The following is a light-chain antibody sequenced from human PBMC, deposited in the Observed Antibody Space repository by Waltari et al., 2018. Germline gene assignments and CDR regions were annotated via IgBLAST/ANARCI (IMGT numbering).Light chain of an antibody. Sequence: QSALTQPASVSGSPGQSITISCTGTSSEIGRYNTVSWYQQYPGKAPQIIIYDVKNLPSGVSTRFSGSTSGNTASLTISALQADDEAYFYCSSYTGDNILLFGGGTKVTVL. J-gene: IGLJ3*02. V-gene: IGLV2-14*03. CDR3: SSYTGDNILL. CDR1: SSEIGRYNT. CDR2: DVK.